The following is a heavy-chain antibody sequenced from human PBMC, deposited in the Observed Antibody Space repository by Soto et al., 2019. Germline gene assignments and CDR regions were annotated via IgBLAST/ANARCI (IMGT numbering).Heavy chain of an antibody. CDR1: GGTFSSYT. J-gene: IGHJ4*02. CDR2: IIPILGIA. D-gene: IGHD3-10*01. CDR3: AREEYYYGSGAFFDY. Sequence: QVQLVQSGAEVKKPGSSVKVSCKASGGTFSSYTISWVRQAPGQGLEWMGRIIPILGIANYAQKFQGRVTXTXAXSSXTAYMELSSLRSEDTAVYYCAREEYYYGSGAFFDYWGQGTLVTVSS. V-gene: IGHV1-69*08.